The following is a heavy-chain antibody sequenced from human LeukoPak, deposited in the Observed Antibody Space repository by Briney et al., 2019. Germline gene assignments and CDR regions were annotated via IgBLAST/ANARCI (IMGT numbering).Heavy chain of an antibody. CDR3: AISIVGATMDAFDI. D-gene: IGHD1-26*01. V-gene: IGHV1-2*02. CDR1: GYTFIGYY. CDR2: INPNSGGT. Sequence: ASVKVSCKASGYTFIGYYMHWVRQAPGQGLEWMGWINPNSGGTNYAQKFQGRVTMTRDTSISTAYMELSRLRSDDTAVYYCAISIVGATMDAFDIWGQGTMVTVSS. J-gene: IGHJ3*02.